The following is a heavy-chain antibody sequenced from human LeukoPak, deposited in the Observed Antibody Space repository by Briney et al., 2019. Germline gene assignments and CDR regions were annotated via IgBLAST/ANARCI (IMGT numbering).Heavy chain of an antibody. V-gene: IGHV3-7*04. Sequence: PGGSLRLSCAASGFTFSSNWMSWVRQAPGKGLEWVASIKQDGSEKYYVDSVKGRFTISRDNAKNSLYLQMSSLRGEDTAVYYCARDHASGVYFDYWGQGTLVTVSS. CDR3: ARDHASGVYFDY. CDR2: IKQDGSEK. CDR1: GFTFSSNW. D-gene: IGHD3-10*01. J-gene: IGHJ4*02.